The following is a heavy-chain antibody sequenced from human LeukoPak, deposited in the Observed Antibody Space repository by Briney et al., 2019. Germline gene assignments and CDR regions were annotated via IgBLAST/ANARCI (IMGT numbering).Heavy chain of an antibody. CDR3: ARLSQTPDYYSSGGYYYLGY. CDR1: RYTFSSYD. CDR2: MNPNTGRT. Sequence: ASVKVSCKASRYTFSSYDINWVREAAGQGLGWMGWMNPNTGRTGFAQKLQGRLTMTRDTSISTAYMELSSLRSEDTAVYYCARLSQTPDYYSSGGYYYLGYWGQGTPVTVSS. V-gene: IGHV1-8*01. D-gene: IGHD3-22*01. J-gene: IGHJ4*02.